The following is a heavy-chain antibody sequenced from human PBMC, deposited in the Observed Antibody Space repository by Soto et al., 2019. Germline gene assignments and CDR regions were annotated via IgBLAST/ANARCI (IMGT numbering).Heavy chain of an antibody. CDR3: ARVDWNMVRGFIGWFDP. J-gene: IGHJ5*02. CDR2: IYYSGST. Sequence: PSETLALTCTVSGGSISSYYWSWIRQPPGKGLEWIGYIYYSGSTNYNPSLKSRVTISVDTSKNQFSLKLSSVIAADTAVYYCARVDWNMVRGFIGWFDPCGQVTLVPVSS. CDR1: GGSISSYY. D-gene: IGHD3-10*01. V-gene: IGHV4-59*01.